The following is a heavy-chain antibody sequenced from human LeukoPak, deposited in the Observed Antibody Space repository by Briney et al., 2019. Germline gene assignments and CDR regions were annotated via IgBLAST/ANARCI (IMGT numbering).Heavy chain of an antibody. CDR2: INPNSGGT. D-gene: IGHD3-22*01. V-gene: IGHV1-2*02. CDR3: ERGVYDNYFDY. J-gene: IGHJ4*02. Sequence: APVKLSCKASGYTFTGYYMHWVRQAPGQGLEWMGWINPNSGGTSYAQKFQGRVTMTRDTSISTAYMELSRLRSDDTAVYYCERGVYDNYFDYWGQGTLVTVSS. CDR1: GYTFTGYY.